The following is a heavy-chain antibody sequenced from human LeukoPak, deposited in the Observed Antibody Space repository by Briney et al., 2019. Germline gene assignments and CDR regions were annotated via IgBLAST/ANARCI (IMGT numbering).Heavy chain of an antibody. CDR2: IYYSGST. J-gene: IGHJ3*02. CDR3: ARRRYFDWFTPGDAFDI. CDR1: GGSISSYY. D-gene: IGHD3-9*01. V-gene: IGHV4-59*01. Sequence: TSETLSLTCTVSGGSISSYYWSWIRQPPGKGLEWIGYIYYSGSTNYNPSLKSRVTISVDTSKNQFSLKLSSVTAADTAVYYCARRRYFDWFTPGDAFDIWGQGTMVTVSS.